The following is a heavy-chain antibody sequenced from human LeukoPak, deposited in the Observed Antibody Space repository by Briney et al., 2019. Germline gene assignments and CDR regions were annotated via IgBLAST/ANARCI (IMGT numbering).Heavy chain of an antibody. Sequence: SETLSLTCAVYGGSFSGYYWSWIRQPPGKGLEWIGEINHSGSTKYNPSLKSRVIISVDTSKNQFSLKLSSVTAADTAVYYCARFMPNYGSGSYYNDPSDAFDIWGQGTMVTVSS. CDR1: GGSFSGYY. CDR2: INHSGST. CDR3: ARFMPNYGSGSYYNDPSDAFDI. D-gene: IGHD3-10*01. J-gene: IGHJ3*02. V-gene: IGHV4-34*01.